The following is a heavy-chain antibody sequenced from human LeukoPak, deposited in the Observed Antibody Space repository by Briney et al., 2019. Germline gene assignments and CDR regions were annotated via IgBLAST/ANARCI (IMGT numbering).Heavy chain of an antibody. Sequence: GGSLRLSCAASGFTFDDYAMHWVRQAPGKGLEWVSGISWNSGSIDYADSVKGRFTISRDNAKNSLYLQMNSLRAEDTALYYCAKGGLIAVTSNWLDPWGQGTLVTVSS. V-gene: IGHV3-9*01. CDR3: AKGGLIAVTSNWLDP. CDR2: ISWNSGSI. CDR1: GFTFDDYA. J-gene: IGHJ5*02. D-gene: IGHD4-17*01.